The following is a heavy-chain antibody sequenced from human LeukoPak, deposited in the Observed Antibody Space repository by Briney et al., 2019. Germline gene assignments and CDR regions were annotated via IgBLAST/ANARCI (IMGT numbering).Heavy chain of an antibody. CDR2: ISGSGGNV. Sequence: GGSLRLSCAASGFTFSSYGMSWVRQAPGKGLEWVSSISGSGGNVYYAGSVRGRFTISRDNSKNTVYLQMNSLRAKETATYYCARDIRNYYDSGAYGWFDPWGQGTLVPVSS. CDR1: GFTFSSYG. J-gene: IGHJ5*02. CDR3: ARDIRNYYDSGAYGWFDP. D-gene: IGHD3-10*01. V-gene: IGHV3-23*01.